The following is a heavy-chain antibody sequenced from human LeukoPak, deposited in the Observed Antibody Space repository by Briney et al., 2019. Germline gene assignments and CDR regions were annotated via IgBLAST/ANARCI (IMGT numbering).Heavy chain of an antibody. Sequence: ASVKVSCKASGYTFTSYDINWVRQATGQGLEWMGWMNPNSGNTGYAQKFQGRVTMTRNTSISTAYMELNSLRAEDTAVYYCARCTIFCPRGAFDYWGQGTLVTVSS. CDR2: MNPNSGNT. CDR3: ARCTIFCPRGAFDY. V-gene: IGHV1-8*01. J-gene: IGHJ4*02. CDR1: GYTFTSYD. D-gene: IGHD3-9*01.